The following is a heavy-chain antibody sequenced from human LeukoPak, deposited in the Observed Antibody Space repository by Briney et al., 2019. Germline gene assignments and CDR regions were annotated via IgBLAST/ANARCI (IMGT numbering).Heavy chain of an antibody. CDR2: VSAGHHA. CDR1: GFTLGGHD. CDR3: VREARGYHYTYFDY. Sequence: SGGSLGLSCTASGFTLGGHDMHWVRQTTEDGLEWVAAVSAGHHAFYAGSVKGRFTVSREDAKNSLYLQMNSLRAGDTAVYYCVREARGYHYTYFDYWGQGSLVTVSS. V-gene: IGHV3-13*01. D-gene: IGHD5-18*01. J-gene: IGHJ4*02.